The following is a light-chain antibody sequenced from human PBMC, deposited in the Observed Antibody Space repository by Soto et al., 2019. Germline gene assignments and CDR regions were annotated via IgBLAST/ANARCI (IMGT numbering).Light chain of an antibody. CDR3: QQYGSSPIT. Sequence: EIVLPKSTGTLSLSPGERVTLSCRASRSVSGSYLAWYQQKPGQAPRVLIYSASLRATGIPDRFSGSGSGTDFSLTISRLEPEDFAVYYCQQYGSSPITFGQGTRLEI. CDR2: SAS. J-gene: IGKJ5*01. CDR1: RSVSGSY. V-gene: IGKV3-20*01.